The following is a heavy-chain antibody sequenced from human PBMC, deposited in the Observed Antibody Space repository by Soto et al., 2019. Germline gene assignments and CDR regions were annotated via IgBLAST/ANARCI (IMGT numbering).Heavy chain of an antibody. CDR2: VSIGGST. V-gene: IGHV3-23*01. CDR1: GFTFSSYA. CDR3: AKRRGAGGHFDY. D-gene: IGHD2-15*01. Sequence: PGESLRLSCAASGFTFSSYAVGWVRQGPGKGLEWVAVVSIGGSTHYADSVRGRFTISRDNSKNTLSLQMNSLTAEDTAVYFCAKRRGAGGHFDYWGQGALVTVSS. J-gene: IGHJ4*02.